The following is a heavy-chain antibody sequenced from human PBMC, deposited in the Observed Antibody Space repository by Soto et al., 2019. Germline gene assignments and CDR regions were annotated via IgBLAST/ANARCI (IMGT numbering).Heavy chain of an antibody. J-gene: IGHJ4*02. CDR3: ARDVDGSGSYSDY. D-gene: IGHD3-10*01. V-gene: IGHV4-59*01. Sequence: QVQLQESGPGLVKPSETLSLTCTVSGGSISSYYWSWIRQPPGKGLEWIGYIYYSGSTNYNPSLKSRVTISVDTSKNQFSLKLSSVTVADTAVYYCARDVDGSGSYSDYWGQGTLVTVSS. CDR2: IYYSGST. CDR1: GGSISSYY.